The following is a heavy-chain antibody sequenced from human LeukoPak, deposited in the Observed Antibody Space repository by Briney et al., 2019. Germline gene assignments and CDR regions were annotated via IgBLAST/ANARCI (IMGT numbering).Heavy chain of an antibody. CDR2: IRTKAYGGTT. Sequence: GGSLSLSCTASGFTSGFTFGDYAMSCVRQAPGKGLEWVGFIRTKAYGGTTEYAASVKGRFTISRDGSKSIAYLQMNSLKTEDTAVYYCTRTYYDSSGYLFDYWGQGTLVTVSS. CDR3: TRTYYDSSGYLFDY. D-gene: IGHD3-22*01. J-gene: IGHJ4*02. CDR1: GFTSGFTFGDYA. V-gene: IGHV3-49*04.